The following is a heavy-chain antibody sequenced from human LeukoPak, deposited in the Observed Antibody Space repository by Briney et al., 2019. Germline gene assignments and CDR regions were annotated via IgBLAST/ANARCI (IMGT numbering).Heavy chain of an antibody. D-gene: IGHD2-15*01. Sequence: GGSLRLSCAASGFTFDDYGMSWVRQAPGKGLEWVSGINWNGGSTGYADSVKGRFTISRDNAKNSLYLQMNSLRAEDTALYYCARTNYCSGGSCTFDYWGQGTLVTVSS. V-gene: IGHV3-20*04. CDR2: INWNGGST. CDR3: ARTNYCSGGSCTFDY. CDR1: GFTFDDYG. J-gene: IGHJ4*02.